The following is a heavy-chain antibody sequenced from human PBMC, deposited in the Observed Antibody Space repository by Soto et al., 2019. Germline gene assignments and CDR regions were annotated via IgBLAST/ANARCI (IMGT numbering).Heavy chain of an antibody. CDR1: GYTSTSYG. CDR2: ISAHNGNT. D-gene: IGHD1-1*01. Sequence: QVHLVQSRAEVKKPGASVKVSCKGSGYTSTSYGITWVRQAPGQGLEWMGWISAHNGNTDYAQKLQGRVTVTRDTSTSTAYMELRSLRSDDTAVYYCARGRYGDYWGQGALVTVSS. V-gene: IGHV1-18*01. CDR3: ARGRYGDY. J-gene: IGHJ4*02.